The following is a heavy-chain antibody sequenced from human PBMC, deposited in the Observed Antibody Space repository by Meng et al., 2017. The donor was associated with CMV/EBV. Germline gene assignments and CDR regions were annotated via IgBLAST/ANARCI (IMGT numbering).Heavy chain of an antibody. J-gene: IGHJ4*02. CDR2: ISYDGSNK. CDR3: ARVLGRFLEWLPFDY. V-gene: IGHV3-30-3*01. D-gene: IGHD3-3*01. Sequence: SGLTFSGNAMHWVRQDPGKGLRWVAVISYDGSNKYYADSVRGRFTISRDNSKNTLYLQMNSPRAEDTAVYYCARVLGRFLEWLPFDYWGQGTLVTVSS. CDR1: GLTFSGNA.